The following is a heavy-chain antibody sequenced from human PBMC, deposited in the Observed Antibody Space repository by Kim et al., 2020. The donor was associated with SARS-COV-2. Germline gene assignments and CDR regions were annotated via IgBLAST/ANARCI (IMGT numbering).Heavy chain of an antibody. CDR3: ARPPLDYGSGSYYFDY. J-gene: IGHJ4*02. D-gene: IGHD3-10*01. Sequence: KFQGMVTITADEATSTAYMELSSLRSEDTAVYYCARPPLDYGSGSYYFDYWGQGTLVTVSS. V-gene: IGHV1-69*01.